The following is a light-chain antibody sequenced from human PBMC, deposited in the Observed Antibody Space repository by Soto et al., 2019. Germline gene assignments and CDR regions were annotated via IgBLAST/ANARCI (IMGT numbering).Light chain of an antibody. CDR3: QQRRNWPWT. V-gene: IGKV3-11*01. J-gene: IGKJ1*01. Sequence: DIGLTQSPGPLSLSPGDRATLSCSASSSVSTYFAWYQQEPGQAPRLLIYDASNRATGIPARFRGSGSGTDCTLTSSSLEPEDFAVYYGQQRRNWPWTFGQGTKGEIE. CDR1: SSVSTY. CDR2: DAS.